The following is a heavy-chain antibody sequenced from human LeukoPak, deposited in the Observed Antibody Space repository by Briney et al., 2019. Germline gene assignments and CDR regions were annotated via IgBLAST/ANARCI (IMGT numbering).Heavy chain of an antibody. V-gene: IGHV1-18*01. CDR1: GYTFTSYG. CDR3: ARDGYFDWLSTPGSYMDV. CDR2: ISAYNGNT. Sequence: ASVKVSCKASGYTFTSYGISWVRQAPGQGLEWMGWISAYNGNTNYAQKLQGRVTMTRDMSTSTVYMELSSLRSEDTAVYYCARDGYFDWLSTPGSYMDVWGKGTTVTVSS. J-gene: IGHJ6*03. D-gene: IGHD3-9*01.